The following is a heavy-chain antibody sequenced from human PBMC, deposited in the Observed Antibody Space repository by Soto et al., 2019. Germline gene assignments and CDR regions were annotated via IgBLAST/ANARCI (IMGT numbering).Heavy chain of an antibody. V-gene: IGHV5-10-1*01. J-gene: IGHJ4*02. CDR3: ARPLGYCSGGSCGQREDY. Sequence: GESLKISCKGSGYSFTSYWISWVRQMPGKGLEWMGRIDPSDSYTNYSPSFQGHVTISADKSISTAYLQWSSLKASDTAMYYCARPLGYCSGGSCGQREDYWGQGTLVTVSS. CDR2: IDPSDSYT. CDR1: GYSFTSYW. D-gene: IGHD2-15*01.